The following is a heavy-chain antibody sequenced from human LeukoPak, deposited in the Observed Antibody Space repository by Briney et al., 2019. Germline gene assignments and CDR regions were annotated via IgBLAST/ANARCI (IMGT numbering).Heavy chain of an antibody. CDR2: IKQDGSEK. D-gene: IGHD1-26*01. J-gene: IGHJ4*02. V-gene: IGHV3-7*01. Sequence: GGSLRLSCAASGFTFSDYWMTWVRQAPGKGLEWVANIKQDGSEKYYVDSVKGRFTIARDNAKNSLYLQMNSLRAEDTAVYYCARARWGRELFDYWGQGTLVTVSS. CDR1: GFTFSDYW. CDR3: ARARWGRELFDY.